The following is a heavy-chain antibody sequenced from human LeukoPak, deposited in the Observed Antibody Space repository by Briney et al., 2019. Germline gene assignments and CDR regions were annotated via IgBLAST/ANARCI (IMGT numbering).Heavy chain of an antibody. Sequence: SETLSLTCTVSGGSVSSSDYYWGWIRQAPGKGLEWIGSIYYSGNTYYNPSLKSRVTISVDTSRNQFSLKLSSVTAADTAVYYCARLGWELLNYFDYWGQGTLVTVSS. D-gene: IGHD1-26*01. CDR2: IYYSGNT. CDR1: GGSVSSSDYY. CDR3: ARLGWELLNYFDY. V-gene: IGHV4-39*01. J-gene: IGHJ4*02.